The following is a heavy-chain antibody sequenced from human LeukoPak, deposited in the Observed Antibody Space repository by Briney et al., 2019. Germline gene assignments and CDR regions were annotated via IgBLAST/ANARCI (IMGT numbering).Heavy chain of an antibody. CDR1: GFTFDDYA. CDR2: ISYDGSNK. V-gene: IGHV3-30-3*01. D-gene: IGHD3-10*01. Sequence: PGRSLRLSCAASGFTFDDYAMHWVRQAPGKGLEWVAVISYDGSNKYYADSVKGRFTISRDNSKNTLYLQMNSLRAEDTAVYYCARSGGSSWYYFDYWGQGTLVTVSS. CDR3: ARSGGSSWYYFDY. J-gene: IGHJ4*02.